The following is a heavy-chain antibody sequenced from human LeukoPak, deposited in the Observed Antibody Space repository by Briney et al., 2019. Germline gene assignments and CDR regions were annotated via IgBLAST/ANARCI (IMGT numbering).Heavy chain of an antibody. J-gene: IGHJ5*02. Sequence: GGSLRLSCEVSGFTFSTYSMNWVRQAPGKGLEWVSGISGSGGITYNADSVKGRFTISRDNSKNTLYLQMNSLRAEDTALYYCAKDRGYSSGWHDNWFDPWGQGTLVTVSS. CDR1: GFTFSTYS. CDR2: ISGSGGIT. CDR3: AKDRGYSSGWHDNWFDP. V-gene: IGHV3-23*01. D-gene: IGHD6-19*01.